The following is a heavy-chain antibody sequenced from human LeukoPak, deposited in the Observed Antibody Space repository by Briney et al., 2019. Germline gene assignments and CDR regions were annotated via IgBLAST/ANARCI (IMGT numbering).Heavy chain of an antibody. J-gene: IGHJ4*02. CDR3: ASPYCSDGVCYPGY. D-gene: IGHD2-8*01. V-gene: IGHV3-15*01. CDR2: IKSRADGGTT. Sequence: GGSLRLSCAGSRLPFSIAWMTWVRQAPGKGLEWVGRIKSRADGGTTDYAAPVKGRFAISRDDSKSTVYLQMNSLETEDTAVYYCASPYCSDGVCYPGYWGQGALVTVSS. CDR1: RLPFSIAW.